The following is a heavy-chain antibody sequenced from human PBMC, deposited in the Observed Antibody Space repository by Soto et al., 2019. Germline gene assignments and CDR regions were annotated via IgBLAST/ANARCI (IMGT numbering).Heavy chain of an antibody. CDR2: INIGSGNT. D-gene: IGHD2-21*02. Sequence: QVQLVQSGAEEKKPGASVKVSCKASGYAFSSYAMHWVRQAPGQRLEWMGWINIGSGNTEYSQNFQDRITITRDTSASTVYMDLSSLRAEDMAVDYCARAGGDCGYLLIYYYCIGMDVWVQGTTVSVSS. CDR3: ARAGGDCGYLLIYYYCIGMDV. CDR1: GYAFSSYA. J-gene: IGHJ6*02. V-gene: IGHV1-3*04.